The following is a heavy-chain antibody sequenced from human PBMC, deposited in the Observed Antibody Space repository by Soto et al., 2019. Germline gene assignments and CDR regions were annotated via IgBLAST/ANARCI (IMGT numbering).Heavy chain of an antibody. CDR2: ISYDGSNK. V-gene: IGHV3-30*18. D-gene: IGHD6-13*01. CDR1: GFTFSSYG. CDR3: AKDSSPYSSSWYTDY. Sequence: GGSLRLSCAASGFTFSSYGMHWVRQAPGKGLEWVAVISYDGSNKYYADSVKGRFTISRDNSKNTLYLQMNSLRAEDTAVYYCAKDSSPYSSSWYTDYWGQGTLVTVSS. J-gene: IGHJ4*02.